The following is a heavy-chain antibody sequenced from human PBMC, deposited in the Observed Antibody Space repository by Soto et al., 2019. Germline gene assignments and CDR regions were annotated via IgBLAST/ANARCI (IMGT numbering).Heavy chain of an antibody. J-gene: IGHJ4*02. Sequence: GGSLRLSCAASGFIFSSYGMHWVRQAPGKGLEWVAVISYDGINKYYSDSVKGRFTISRDNSKNTLYLQMNSLRAEDTAVYYCAKSVYNWNDGFFDYCGQGTLVTVSS. CDR2: ISYDGINK. D-gene: IGHD1-1*01. V-gene: IGHV3-30*18. CDR1: GFIFSSYG. CDR3: AKSVYNWNDGFFDY.